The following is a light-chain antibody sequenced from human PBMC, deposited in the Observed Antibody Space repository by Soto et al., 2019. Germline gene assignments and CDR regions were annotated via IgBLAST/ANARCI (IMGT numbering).Light chain of an antibody. J-gene: IGKJ2*01. Sequence: DIHMTQSPSSPSASVGDRVTITCRASQSISTYLNWYQQKPGKAPELLIYAASSLQSGVPSRFSGRGSGTDFTLTISSMQPEDFATYYSQQSFTTPYTFGQGTKLEIK. V-gene: IGKV1-39*01. CDR3: QQSFTTPYT. CDR2: AAS. CDR1: QSISTY.